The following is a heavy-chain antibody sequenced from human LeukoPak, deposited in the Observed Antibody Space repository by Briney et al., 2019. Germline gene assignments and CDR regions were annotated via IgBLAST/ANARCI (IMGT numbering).Heavy chain of an antibody. V-gene: IGHV3-21*04. CDR3: ATYRQVLLPFES. Sequence: GGSLRLSCAASGFTFSSYSMNWVRQAPGKGLEWVSSISSSSSYIYYADSVKGRFTISRDNAKNSLYLQMNSLRAEDSAIYYCATYRQVLLPFESWGQGTLVTVSS. J-gene: IGHJ4*02. CDR1: GFTFSSYS. D-gene: IGHD5-12*01. CDR2: ISSSSSYI.